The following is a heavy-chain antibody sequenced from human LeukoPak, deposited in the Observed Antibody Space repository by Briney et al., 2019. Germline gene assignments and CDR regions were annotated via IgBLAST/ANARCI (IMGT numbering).Heavy chain of an antibody. J-gene: IGHJ6*03. CDR1: GDSVSSRGAA. V-gene: IGHV6-1*01. CDR2: TYYRSKWYT. CDR3: ARDGGYYDSSGYLYMDV. Sequence: SQTLSLTCAISGDSVSSRGAAWSWIRQSPSRGLEWLGRTYYRSKWYTDYALSVKSRININPDTSKNQFSLQLKSVTPEDTAVYYCARDGGYYDSSGYLYMDVWGKGTTVTVSS. D-gene: IGHD3-22*01.